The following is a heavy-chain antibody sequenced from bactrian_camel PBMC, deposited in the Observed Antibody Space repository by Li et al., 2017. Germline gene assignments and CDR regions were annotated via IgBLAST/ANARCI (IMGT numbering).Heavy chain of an antibody. Sequence: VQLVESGGDLVQPGGSLRLSCAASGFTFSNYWMFWVRQAPGKGLEFVSIINPTGGSTFYAASVKGRFTIARDNAKNTLYLQLDSLKTEDTAMYYCAAGAYRGSAYGATPPYNYWGQGTQVTVS. CDR2: INPTGGST. D-gene: IGHD6*01. J-gene: IGHJ4*01. CDR3: AAGAYRGSAYGATPPYNY. V-gene: IGHV3S1*01. CDR1: GFTFSNYW.